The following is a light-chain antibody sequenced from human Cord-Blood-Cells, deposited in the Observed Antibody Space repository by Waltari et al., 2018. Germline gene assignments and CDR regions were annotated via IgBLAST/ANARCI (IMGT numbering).Light chain of an antibody. CDR2: SNN. J-gene: IGLJ2*01. CDR1: SANIASIT. Sequence: QSLPPPPPSASGTPGPRATIARSGNSANIASITLNRYHQLPGTAPTLLIYSNNQRPSGGPDRLSGSKTGTSASLAISGLQSEDEADDYCAAWDDSLNGVVFGGGTKLTVL. CDR3: AAWDDSLNGVV. V-gene: IGLV1-44*01.